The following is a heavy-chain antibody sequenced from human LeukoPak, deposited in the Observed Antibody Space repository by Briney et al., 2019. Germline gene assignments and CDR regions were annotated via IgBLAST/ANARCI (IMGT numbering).Heavy chain of an antibody. V-gene: IGHV4-59*08. J-gene: IGHJ3*02. CDR3: ARHCSGGSCPLSFDAFDI. CDR1: GGSTSSFY. Sequence: PSETLSLTCTVSGGSTSSFYWSWIRQPPGKGLEWIGYIYNSESTNYNPSLKSGVTISVDTSKNQFSLMLTSVTASDTAVYYCARHCSGGSCPLSFDAFDIWGQGTMVTVSS. CDR2: IYNSEST. D-gene: IGHD2-15*01.